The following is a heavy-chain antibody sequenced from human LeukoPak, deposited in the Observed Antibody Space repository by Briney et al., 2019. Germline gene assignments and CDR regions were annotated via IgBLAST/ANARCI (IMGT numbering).Heavy chain of an antibody. CDR1: GGSISSGSYY. CDR3: AREAEQWLVGWFDP. J-gene: IGHJ5*02. D-gene: IGHD6-19*01. CDR2: IYTSGST. Sequence: PSETLSLTCTVSGGSISSGSYYWSWIRQPAGKGLEWIGRIYTSGSTNYNPSLKSRVTISVDTSKNQFSLKLSSVTAADTAVYYCAREAEQWLVGWFDPWGQGTLVTVSS. V-gene: IGHV4-61*02.